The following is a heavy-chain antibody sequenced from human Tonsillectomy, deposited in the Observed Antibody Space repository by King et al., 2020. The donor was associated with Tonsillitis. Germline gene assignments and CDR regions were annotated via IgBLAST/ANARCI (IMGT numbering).Heavy chain of an antibody. Sequence: QLQESGPGLVKPSETLSLTCTVSGGSISDYFWSWIRQPPGKGLEWIGYIFYSGSTNYNPSLKSRVTMSMDMSKNQFSLKMRFVTAADTALYYCARLRSGEYFDFWGQGTLVTVSS. CDR3: ARLRSGEYFDF. CDR2: IFYSGST. CDR1: GGSISDYF. V-gene: IGHV4-59*08. J-gene: IGHJ4*02. D-gene: IGHD3-10*01.